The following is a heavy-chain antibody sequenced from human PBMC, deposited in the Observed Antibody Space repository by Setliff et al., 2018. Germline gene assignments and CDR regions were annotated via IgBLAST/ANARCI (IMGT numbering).Heavy chain of an antibody. D-gene: IGHD1-26*01. CDR2: IYTSGGT. J-gene: IGHJ4*02. Sequence: SETLSLTCTVSGASISSYYWSWIRQPPGKGLEWIGYIYTSGGTNYNPSLKSRVTISVDASKNQFSLKLDSVTAADTALYYCARSPSSGAYWNPRPFYSDYWARGTLVTVS. V-gene: IGHV4-4*08. CDR1: GASISSYY. CDR3: ARSPSSGAYWNPRPFYSDY.